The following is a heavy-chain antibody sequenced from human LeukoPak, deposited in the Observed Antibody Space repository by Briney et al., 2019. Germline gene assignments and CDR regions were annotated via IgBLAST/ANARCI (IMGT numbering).Heavy chain of an antibody. CDR3: ARRAKTERGHSYGLDY. Sequence: GGSLRLSCAASEFSVGSNYMTWVRQAPGKGLEWVSLIYSGGSTYYADSVKGRFTISRDNSKNTLYLQMNSLRAEDTAVYYCARRAKTERGHSYGLDYWGQGTLVTVSS. J-gene: IGHJ4*02. V-gene: IGHV3-66*01. CDR2: IYSGGST. CDR1: EFSVGSNY. D-gene: IGHD5-18*01.